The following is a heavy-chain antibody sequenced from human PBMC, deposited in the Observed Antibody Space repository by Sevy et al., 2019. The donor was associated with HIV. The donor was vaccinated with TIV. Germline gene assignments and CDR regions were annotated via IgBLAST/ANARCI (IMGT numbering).Heavy chain of an antibody. J-gene: IGHJ1*01. CDR2: IKQDGSEK. V-gene: IGHV3-7*03. D-gene: IGHD5-12*01. Sequence: GGSLRLSCAASGFTFSSYWMSWVRQAPGKGLEWVANIKQDGSEKYYVDSVKGRFTISRDNAKNSLYLQMNSLRAEDTAGYYCASLPYIVATTLGGYFQHWGQGTLVTVSS. CDR3: ASLPYIVATTLGGYFQH. CDR1: GFTFSSYW.